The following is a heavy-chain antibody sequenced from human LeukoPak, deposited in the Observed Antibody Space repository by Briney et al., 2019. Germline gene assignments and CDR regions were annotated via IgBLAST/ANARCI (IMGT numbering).Heavy chain of an antibody. D-gene: IGHD6-13*01. J-gene: IGHJ3*02. CDR1: GGSISSYY. CDR3: ARSPRKYSSSGNAFDI. CDR2: IYYSGST. V-gene: IGHV4-59*01. Sequence: SETLSLTCTVSGGSISSYYWSWIRQPPGKGLEWIGYIYYSGSTNYNPSHKSRVTISVDTSKNQFSLKLSSVTAADTAVYYCARSPRKYSSSGNAFDIWGQGTMVTVSS.